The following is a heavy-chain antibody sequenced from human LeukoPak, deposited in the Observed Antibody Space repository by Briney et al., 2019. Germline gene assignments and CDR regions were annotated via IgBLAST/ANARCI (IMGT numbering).Heavy chain of an antibody. CDR1: GGSISSSSYY. Sequence: SETLSLTCTVSGGSISSSSYYWGWIRQPPGEGREWIGSIYYSGSAYYNPSLKSRVTISVDTSKNQFSLKLSSVTAADTAVYYCARLYYDYGDYRDIDYWGQGTLVTVSS. CDR2: IYYSGSA. J-gene: IGHJ4*02. CDR3: ARLYYDYGDYRDIDY. V-gene: IGHV4-39*01. D-gene: IGHD4-17*01.